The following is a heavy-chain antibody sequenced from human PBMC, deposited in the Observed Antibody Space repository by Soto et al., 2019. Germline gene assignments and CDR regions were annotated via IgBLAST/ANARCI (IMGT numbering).Heavy chain of an antibody. D-gene: IGHD3-16*01. CDR2: IWYDGSNK. CDR1: GFHFISYG. CDR3: ARDRGYYDYVWGSPDY. V-gene: IGHV3-33*01. Sequence: GGSLRLSCASSGFHFISYGMHWVRQAPGKGLEWVAVIWYDGSNKYYADSVKGRFTISRDNSKNTLYLQMNSLRAEDTAVYYCARDRGYYDYVWGSPDYWGQGTLVTVSS. J-gene: IGHJ4*02.